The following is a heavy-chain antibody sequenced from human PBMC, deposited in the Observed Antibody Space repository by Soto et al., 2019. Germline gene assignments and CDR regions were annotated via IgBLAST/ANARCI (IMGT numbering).Heavy chain of an antibody. CDR2: IYYSRST. CDR3: ARERPDGAMLDP. CDR1: GGSISSGDYY. J-gene: IGHJ5*02. V-gene: IGHV4-30-4*01. D-gene: IGHD6-6*01. Sequence: SETLSLTCTVSGGSISSGDYYWSWIRQPPGKGLEWIGYIYYSRSTYYNPSLKSRVTISVDTSKNQFSLKLSSVTAADTAVYYCARERPDGAMLDPWGQGTLVTVSS.